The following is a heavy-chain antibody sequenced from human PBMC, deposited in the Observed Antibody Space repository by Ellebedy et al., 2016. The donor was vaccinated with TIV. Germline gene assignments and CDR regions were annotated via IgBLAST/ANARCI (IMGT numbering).Heavy chain of an antibody. D-gene: IGHD3-10*01. CDR2: IDFGGSGT. CDR3: ATLNWVDGVRG. V-gene: IGHV3-23*03. J-gene: IGHJ4*02. Sequence: GESLKISCAASEFTFSNFAMNWVRQAPGRGLEWVSGIDFGGSGTFYADSVKGRFTIPKDISKNTVFLQMNNLAAEDTAMYYCATLNWVDGVRGWGQGTLVTVSS. CDR1: EFTFSNFA.